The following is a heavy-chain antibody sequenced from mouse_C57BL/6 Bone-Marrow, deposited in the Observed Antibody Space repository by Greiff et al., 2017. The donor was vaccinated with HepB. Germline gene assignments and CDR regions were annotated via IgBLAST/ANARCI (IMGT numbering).Heavy chain of an antibody. CDR2: ISSGSSTI. CDR3: AIDGYSWFAY. CDR1: GFTFSDYG. J-gene: IGHJ3*01. Sequence: EVKVVESGGGLVKPGGSLKLSCAASGFTFSDYGMHWVRQAPEKGLEWVAYISSGSSTIYYADTVKGRFTISRDNAKNTLFLQMTSLRSEDTAMYYCAIDGYSWFAYWGQGTLVTVSA. V-gene: IGHV5-17*01. D-gene: IGHD2-3*01.